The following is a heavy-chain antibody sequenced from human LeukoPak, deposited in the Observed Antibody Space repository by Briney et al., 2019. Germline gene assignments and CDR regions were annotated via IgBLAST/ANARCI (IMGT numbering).Heavy chain of an antibody. CDR1: GFTFTDYW. CDR2: IRQDGGEK. J-gene: IGHJ4*02. D-gene: IGHD3-22*01. Sequence: GGSLRLSCAVSGFTFTDYWMNWVRQAPGKGLEWVASIRQDGGEKSYVDSVKGRFTISRDNTKISLYLQINSLRAEDTALYYRARDSAANYYDSSGPRMDVDYWGQGTLVTVSS. CDR3: ARDSAANYYDSSGPRMDVDY. V-gene: IGHV3-7*03.